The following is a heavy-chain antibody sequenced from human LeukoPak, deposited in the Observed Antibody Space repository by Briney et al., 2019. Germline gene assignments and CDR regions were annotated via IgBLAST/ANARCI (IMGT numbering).Heavy chain of an antibody. CDR1: GFTFSSYA. CDR3: ARDFSAAGGNWFDP. Sequence: GGSLRLSCAASGFTFSSYAMHWVRQAPGKGLEWVAVISYDGSNKYYADSVKGRFTISRDNAKNSLYLQMNSLRAEDTAVYYCARDFSAAGGNWFDPWGQGTLVTVSS. CDR2: ISYDGSNK. V-gene: IGHV3-30-3*01. J-gene: IGHJ5*02. D-gene: IGHD2-15*01.